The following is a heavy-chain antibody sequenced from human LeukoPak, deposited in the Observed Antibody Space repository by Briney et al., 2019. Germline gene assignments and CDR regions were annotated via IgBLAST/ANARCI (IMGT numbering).Heavy chain of an antibody. CDR1: GFPFSGNA. D-gene: IGHD2-15*01. CDR3: ARDDAAGGVVDNGNFDY. CDR2: IWYDGSNK. V-gene: IGHV3-33*07. J-gene: IGHJ4*02. Sequence: PGGSLRLSCAASGFPFSGNAMSWVRQAPGRGLEWVAVIWYDGSNKYYADSVKGRFTISRDNSKNTLYLQMNSLRAEDTAVYYCARDDAAGGVVDNGNFDYWGQGTLVTVSS.